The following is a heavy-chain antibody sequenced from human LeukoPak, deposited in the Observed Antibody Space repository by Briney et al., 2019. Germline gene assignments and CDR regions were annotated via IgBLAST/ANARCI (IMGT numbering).Heavy chain of an antibody. CDR1: GFTFSTSGLTFSNYA. CDR3: AKPRTGYYDAFDT. CDR2: IGDTGLST. D-gene: IGHD6-25*01. J-gene: IGHJ3*02. V-gene: IGHV3-23*01. Sequence: GGSLRLSCAASGFTFSTSGLTFSNYAMSWVHQAPGKGLEWVSGIGDTGLSTYYADSVKGRFTISRDNSKNTVYLQMNRLRAGDTAIYYCAKPRTGYYDAFDTWGPGTMVTVSS.